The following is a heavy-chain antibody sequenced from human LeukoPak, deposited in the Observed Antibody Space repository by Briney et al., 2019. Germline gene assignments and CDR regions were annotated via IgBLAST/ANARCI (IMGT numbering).Heavy chain of an antibody. CDR3: ARQPGIAAAGRSWYFDL. J-gene: IGHJ2*01. V-gene: IGHV4-39*07. D-gene: IGHD6-13*01. CDR2: IYYSGST. Sequence: PSETLSLTCTVSGGSISSSSYYWGWIRQPPGKGLEWIGSIYYSGSTYYNPSLKSRVTISVDTSKNHFSLKLSSVTAADTAVYYCARQPGIAAAGRSWYFDLWGRGTLVTVSS. CDR1: GGSISSSSYY.